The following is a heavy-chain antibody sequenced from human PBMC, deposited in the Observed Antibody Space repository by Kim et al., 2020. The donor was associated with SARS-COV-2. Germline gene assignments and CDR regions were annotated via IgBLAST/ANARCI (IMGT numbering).Heavy chain of an antibody. J-gene: IGHJ4*02. V-gene: IGHV4-39*07. D-gene: IGHD1-1*01. Sequence: YDNPSLKSRLTISIDASKNQVSLRVRSLTAADTAIYYCARDARVLGTSFDFWGQGTLVTVS. CDR3: ARDARVLGTSFDF.